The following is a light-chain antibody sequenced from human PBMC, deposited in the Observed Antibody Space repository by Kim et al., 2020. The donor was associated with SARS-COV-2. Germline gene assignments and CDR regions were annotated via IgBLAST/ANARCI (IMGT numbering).Light chain of an antibody. Sequence: VALGQTARITCGGSSIGAKSVHWYQQKPGQAPVLVIYRDRIRPSGIPERFSGSNSGNTATLTISRAQAGDEADYYCHVWDSNTAVFGGGTQLTVL. V-gene: IGLV3-9*01. CDR3: HVWDSNTAV. J-gene: IGLJ3*02. CDR2: RDR. CDR1: SIGAKS.